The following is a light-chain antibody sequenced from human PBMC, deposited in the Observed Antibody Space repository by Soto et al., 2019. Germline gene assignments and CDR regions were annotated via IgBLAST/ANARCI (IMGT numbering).Light chain of an antibody. V-gene: IGKV1-5*01. CDR1: QSISSW. Sequence: DIQMTQSPSTLSASVGDRVTITCRASQSISSWLAWYQQKPGKAPKLLIYDASSLESGVPSRFSGSGSGTEFTLTISSLQPDDFATYYCQQYNTHPETFGQGTKVEIK. CDR3: QQYNTHPET. J-gene: IGKJ1*01. CDR2: DAS.